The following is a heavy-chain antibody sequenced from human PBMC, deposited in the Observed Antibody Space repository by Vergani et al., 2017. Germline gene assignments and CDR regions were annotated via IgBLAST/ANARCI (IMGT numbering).Heavy chain of an antibody. J-gene: IGHJ6*03. V-gene: IGHV4-31*03. CDR1: GGSISSSSYY. Sequence: QLQLQESGPGLVKPSETLSLTCTVSGGSISSSSYYWSWVRQRPGMGLDWIGYIYYSGTTYYNPSLESRLTISLDTSENHLSLKLTSVTAADTAVYYCARHKDYYMDVWGKGATVTVS. CDR2: IYYSGTT. CDR3: ARHKDYYMDV.